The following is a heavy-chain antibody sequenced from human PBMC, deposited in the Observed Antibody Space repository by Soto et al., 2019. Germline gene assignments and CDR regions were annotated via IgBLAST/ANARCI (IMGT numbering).Heavy chain of an antibody. CDR1: GFTFSSYG. CDR3: AREDDILTGYYKGMDV. J-gene: IGHJ6*02. V-gene: IGHV3-33*01. CDR2: IWYDGSNK. D-gene: IGHD3-9*01. Sequence: QVQLVESGGGVVQPGRSLRLXCAASGFTFSSYGMHWVRQAPGKGLEWVAVIWYDGSNKYYADSVKGRFTIXXXXXXXXXXXXXXXXXXXXTAVYYCAREDDILTGYYKGMDVWGQGTTVTVSS.